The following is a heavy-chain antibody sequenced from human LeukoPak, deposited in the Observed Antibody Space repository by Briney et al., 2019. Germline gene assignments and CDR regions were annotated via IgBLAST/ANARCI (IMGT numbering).Heavy chain of an antibody. CDR1: GYTFTSYD. D-gene: IGHD3-3*01. CDR3: ARGKMGPRITIFGVVNPNPYMDV. J-gene: IGHJ6*03. V-gene: IGHV1-8*01. Sequence: ASVKVSCKASGYTFTSYDINWVRQATGQGLEWMGWMNPNSGNTGYAQKFQGRVTMTRNTSISTAYIELSSLRSEDTAVYYCARGKMGPRITIFGVVNPNPYMDVWGKGTTVTVSS. CDR2: MNPNSGNT.